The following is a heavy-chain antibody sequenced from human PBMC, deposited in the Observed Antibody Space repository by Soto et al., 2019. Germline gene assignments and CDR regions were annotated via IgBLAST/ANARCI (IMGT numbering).Heavy chain of an antibody. V-gene: IGHV3-48*01. CDR1: GFTFSSYS. J-gene: IGHJ4*02. Sequence: PGGSLRLSCAASGFTFSSYSMNWVRQAPGKGLEWVSYISSSSSTIYYADSVKGRFTISRDNSKNTLYLRMNSLRSDDTAVYYCVKEANPFINTLVVLIFDYWGQGTQVTSPQ. D-gene: IGHD3-22*01. CDR2: ISSSSSTI. CDR3: VKEANPFINTLVVLIFDY.